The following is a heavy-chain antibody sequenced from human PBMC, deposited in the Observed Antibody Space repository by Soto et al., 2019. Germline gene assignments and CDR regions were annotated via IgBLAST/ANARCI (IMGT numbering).Heavy chain of an antibody. CDR3: AKPLLSMVVVRTRGFDY. V-gene: IGHV3-23*01. CDR2: ISGSGGST. Sequence: GGSLRLSCAASGFTFSSYAMSWVRQAPGKGLEWVSAISGSGGSTYYADSVKGRFTISRDNSKNTLYLQMNSLRAEDTAVYYCAKPLLSMVVVRTRGFDYWGQGTLVTVSS. J-gene: IGHJ4*02. D-gene: IGHD3-22*01. CDR1: GFTFSSYA.